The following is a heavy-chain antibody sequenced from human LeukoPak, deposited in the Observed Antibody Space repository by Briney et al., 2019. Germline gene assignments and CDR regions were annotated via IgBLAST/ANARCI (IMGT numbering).Heavy chain of an antibody. D-gene: IGHD2/OR15-2a*01. Sequence: KPSETLSLTCTVSGGSISSNYWSWSRQPPGKGLEWIGYIYHSGSTNYNHSLKSRVTISVDTSKNQFSLKLRSVTAADTAVYYCARQGGVFSYWFDPWGQGTLVTVSS. J-gene: IGHJ5*02. CDR2: IYHSGST. CDR3: ARQGGVFSYWFDP. V-gene: IGHV4-59*08. CDR1: GGSISSNY.